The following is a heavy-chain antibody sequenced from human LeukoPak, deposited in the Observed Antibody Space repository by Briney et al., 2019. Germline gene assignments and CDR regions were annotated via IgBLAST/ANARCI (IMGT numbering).Heavy chain of an antibody. CDR2: IYHSGRT. Sequence: SETLSLTCTVSGYSISSGYYWGWIRQPPGKGLEWIGSIYHSGRTFYNPSLRSRVTISVDTSKNQFSLKLSSVTAADTAVYYCARKSGDNVWFDPWGQGTLVTVSS. CDR1: GYSISSGYY. D-gene: IGHD2-21*02. CDR3: ARKSGDNVWFDP. J-gene: IGHJ5*02. V-gene: IGHV4-38-2*02.